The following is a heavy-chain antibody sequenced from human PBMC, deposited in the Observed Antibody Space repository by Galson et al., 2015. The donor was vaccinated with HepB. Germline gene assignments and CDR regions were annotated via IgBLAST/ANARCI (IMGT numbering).Heavy chain of an antibody. CDR2: MNPNSGNT. Sequence: SVKVSCKASGYTFTSYDMHWVRQATGQGLEWMGWMNPNSGNTGYAQKFQGRVTMTRNTSISTAYMELSRLRSEDTAVYYCAREGGRRSPLGAYHSYTDVWAQGATLAAS. D-gene: IGHD3-16*01. V-gene: IGHV1-8*01. CDR3: AREGGRRSPLGAYHSYTDV. CDR1: GYTFTSYD. J-gene: IGHJ6*03.